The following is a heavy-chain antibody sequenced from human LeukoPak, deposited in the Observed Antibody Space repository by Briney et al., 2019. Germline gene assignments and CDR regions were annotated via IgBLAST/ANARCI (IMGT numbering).Heavy chain of an antibody. Sequence: ASVKVSCKASGYTFTSYDISWVRQAPGQGLEWMGRIIPILGIANYAQKFQGRVTITADKSTSTAYMELSSLRSEDTAVYYCARDRERLKSSGWNNDAFDIWGQGTMVTVSS. D-gene: IGHD6-19*01. CDR1: GYTFTSYD. CDR2: IIPILGIA. CDR3: ARDRERLKSSGWNNDAFDI. J-gene: IGHJ3*02. V-gene: IGHV1-69*04.